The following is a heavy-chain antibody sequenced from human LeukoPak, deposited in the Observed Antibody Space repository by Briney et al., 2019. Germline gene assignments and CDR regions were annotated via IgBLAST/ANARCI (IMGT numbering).Heavy chain of an antibody. CDR3: ARQIVVVPAAVLRRHYYFDY. J-gene: IGHJ4*02. D-gene: IGHD2-2*01. CDR2: IYTSGST. V-gene: IGHV4-4*07. CDR1: GGSISSYY. Sequence: PSETLSLTCTVSGGSISSYYWSWIRQPAGKGLEWIGRIYTSGSTNYNPSLKSRVTMSVDTSKNQFSLKLSSVTAADTAVYYCARQIVVVPAAVLRRHYYFDYWGQGTLVTVSS.